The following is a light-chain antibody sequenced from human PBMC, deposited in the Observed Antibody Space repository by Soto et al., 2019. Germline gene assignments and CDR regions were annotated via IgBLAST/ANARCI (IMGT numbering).Light chain of an antibody. CDR3: SSYAGSILYV. CDR2: EVN. J-gene: IGLJ1*01. CDR1: SSEVGGYNY. V-gene: IGLV2-8*01. Sequence: QSALTQPPSASGSPGQSVTISCTGTSSEVGGYNYVSWYQQYPGKAPKLMIYEVNKRPSGVPDRFSGSKSGNTASLTVSGLRAEDEADYYCSSYAGSILYVFGTGTKVTVL.